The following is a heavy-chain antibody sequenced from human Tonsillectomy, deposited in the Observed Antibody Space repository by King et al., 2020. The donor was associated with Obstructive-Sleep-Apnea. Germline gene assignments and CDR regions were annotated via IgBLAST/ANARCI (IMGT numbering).Heavy chain of an antibody. CDR1: GFTFSDYY. CDR2: ITSSGSTL. CDR3: VRQTYHYDSSGYDY. J-gene: IGHJ4*02. D-gene: IGHD3-22*01. V-gene: IGHV3-11*01. Sequence: QVQLVESGGGLVKPGGSLRLSCAASGFTFSDYYMTWIRQAPGKGLEWISYITSSGSTLYYADSVKGRFTISRDNAKNSLYLQMNSLRAEDTAVYYCVRQTYHYDSSGYDYWGKGTLVTVSS.